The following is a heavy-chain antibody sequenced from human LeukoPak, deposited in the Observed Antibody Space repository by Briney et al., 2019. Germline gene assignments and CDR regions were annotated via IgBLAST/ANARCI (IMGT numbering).Heavy chain of an antibody. CDR3: AKGHSGSYFDAFDI. J-gene: IGHJ3*02. V-gene: IGHV3-9*01. CDR2: ISWNSGSI. CDR1: GFTFDDYA. D-gene: IGHD1-26*01. Sequence: GGSLRLSCAASGFTFDDYAMHWVRQAPGKGLEWVSGISWNSGSIGYADSVKGRFTISRDNAKNSLYLQMNSLRAEDTALYYCAKGHSGSYFDAFDIWGQGTMVTVSS.